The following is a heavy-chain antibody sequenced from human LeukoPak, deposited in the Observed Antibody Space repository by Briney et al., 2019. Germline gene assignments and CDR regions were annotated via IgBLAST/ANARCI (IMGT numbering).Heavy chain of an antibody. J-gene: IGHJ3*02. D-gene: IGHD3-9*01. V-gene: IGHV3-74*01. CDR2: INSDGSST. CDR3: ARDRILTGYGNDAFDI. Sequence: GGSLGLSCAARGFSFGSYWMHWVGEASGKGLVWVSRINSDGSSTSYADSVKGRFTISRDNAKNTLYLQMNSLRAEDTAVYYCARDRILTGYGNDAFDIWGQGTMVTVSS. CDR1: GFSFGSYW.